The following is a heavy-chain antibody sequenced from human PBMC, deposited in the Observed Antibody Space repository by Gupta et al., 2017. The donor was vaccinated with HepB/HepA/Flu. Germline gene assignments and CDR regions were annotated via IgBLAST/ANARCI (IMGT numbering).Heavy chain of an antibody. D-gene: IGHD6-19*01. CDR2: ISSSGSTI. CDR3: ARVGRGWYYFDY. V-gene: IGHV3-48*03. J-gene: IGHJ4*02. CDR1: GFTFSRYD. Sequence: EVQLVESGGGLVQPGGSLRLSCAASGFTFSRYDINWVRQAPGKGLEWVSYISSSGSTIYYADSVKGRFTISRDNAKNSLYLQMNSLRAEDTAAYYCARVGRGWYYFDYWGQATLVTGSS.